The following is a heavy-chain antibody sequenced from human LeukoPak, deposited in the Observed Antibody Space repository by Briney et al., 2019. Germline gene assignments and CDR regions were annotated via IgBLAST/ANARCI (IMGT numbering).Heavy chain of an antibody. D-gene: IGHD3-10*01. Sequence: PGGSLRLSCAASGFTFSTYGMHWVRQAPGKGLEWVAVIWYDGTNEYYADSVKGRFTISRDNSKNTLYLQMNSLRAEDTALYFCARDYGSGGGVEISYYRYGMDVWGQGTTVTVSS. CDR3: ARDYGSGGGVEISYYRYGMDV. J-gene: IGHJ6*02. CDR2: IWYDGTNE. CDR1: GFTFSTYG. V-gene: IGHV3-33*01.